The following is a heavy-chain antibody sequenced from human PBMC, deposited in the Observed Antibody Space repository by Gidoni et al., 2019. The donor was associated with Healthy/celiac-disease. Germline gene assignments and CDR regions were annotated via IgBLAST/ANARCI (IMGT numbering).Heavy chain of an antibody. V-gene: IGHV4-34*01. D-gene: IGHD2-2*01. J-gene: IGHJ6*02. CDR1: GGSCSGYY. Sequence: QVQLQQWGAGLLKPSDTLSLTCAVSGGSCSGYYWSWIRQPPGKGLEWIGEINHSGSTNYNTSLKSRVTISVDTSKNQFSLKLSSGTAADTAVYYCARVVPNYYYGMDVWGQGTTVTVSS. CDR3: ARVVPNYYYGMDV. CDR2: INHSGST.